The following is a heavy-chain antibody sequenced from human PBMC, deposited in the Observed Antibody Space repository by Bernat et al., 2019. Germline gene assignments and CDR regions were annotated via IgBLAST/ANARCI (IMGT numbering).Heavy chain of an antibody. D-gene: IGHD6-19*01. V-gene: IGHV3-15*01. CDR1: GFTFSNAW. CDR2: IKSKTDSGTT. J-gene: IGHJ4*02. CDR3: TTDVRQWLVKVDY. Sequence: EVQLVESGGGLVKPGGSLRLSCAASGFTFSNAWMSWVRQAPGKGLEWVGRIKSKTDSGTTDYAAPVKGRFTISRDDSKNTLYLQMNSLKTEDTAVYYCTTDVRQWLVKVDYWGQGTLVTVSS.